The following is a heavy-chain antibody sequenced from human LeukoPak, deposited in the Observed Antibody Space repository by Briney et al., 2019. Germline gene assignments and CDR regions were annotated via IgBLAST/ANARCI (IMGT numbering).Heavy chain of an antibody. D-gene: IGHD1/OR15-1a*01. V-gene: IGHV1-69*05. CDR2: FIPIFGTT. J-gene: IGHJ3*02. Sequence: SVKVSCKASGGTFISFAISWVRQAPGQGPEWMGRFIPIFGTTNYAQKFQGRLTISTDESTTTAYMELSSLRSEDTAVYYCARGKEQESEVFDIWGQGTMVTVSA. CDR1: GGTFISFA. CDR3: ARGKEQESEVFDI.